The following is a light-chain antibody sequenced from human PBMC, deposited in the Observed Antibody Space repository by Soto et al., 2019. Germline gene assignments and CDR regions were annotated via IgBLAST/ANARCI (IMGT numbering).Light chain of an antibody. J-gene: IGKJ3*01. CDR2: GAS. Sequence: EVVLTQSPVTLSLSPGERATLSCRASQSVGSPYLAWYQQKPGQPPRLLIYGASNRAPDIPDRFIGSGSGTQFTLTIARLAPEDFAMYYCPQYGNSTFTFGPGTKVDV. CDR1: QSVGSPY. V-gene: IGKV3-20*01. CDR3: PQYGNSTFT.